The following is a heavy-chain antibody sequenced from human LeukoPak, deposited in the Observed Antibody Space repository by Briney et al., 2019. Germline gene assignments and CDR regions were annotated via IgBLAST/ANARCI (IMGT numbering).Heavy chain of an antibody. D-gene: IGHD3-10*01. V-gene: IGHV3-7*01. CDR1: RSTFSQYW. Sequence: GGSLRLSCEVSRSTFSQYWMSWVRQAPGKGLEWVANINQHGSESYYGDSVKGRFSISRDNTKNSLYLQMNGLRAEDTAVYYCVRDELWFGDVRAFDYWGQGILVTVSS. CDR2: INQHGSES. CDR3: VRDELWFGDVRAFDY. J-gene: IGHJ4*02.